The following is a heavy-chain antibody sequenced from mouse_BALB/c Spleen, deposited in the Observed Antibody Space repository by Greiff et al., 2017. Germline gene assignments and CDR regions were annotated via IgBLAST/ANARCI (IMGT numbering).Heavy chain of an antibody. V-gene: IGHV3-2*02. Sequence: VQLKESGPGLVKPSQSLSLTCTVTGYSITSDYAWNWIRQFPGNKLEWMGYISYSGSTSYNPSLKSRISITRDTSKNQFFLQLNSVTTEDTATYYCARGYYDYGAWFAYWGQGTLVTVSA. CDR1: GYSITSDYA. J-gene: IGHJ3*01. CDR2: ISYSGST. D-gene: IGHD2-4*01. CDR3: ARGYYDYGAWFAY.